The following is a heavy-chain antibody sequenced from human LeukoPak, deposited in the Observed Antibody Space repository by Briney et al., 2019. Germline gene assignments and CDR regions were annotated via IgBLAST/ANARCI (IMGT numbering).Heavy chain of an antibody. J-gene: IGHJ4*02. CDR2: INHSGST. Sequence: PSETLSLTCAVYGGSFSGYYWSWIRQPPGKGLEWIGEINHSGSTNYNPSLKSRVTISVDTSKNQFSLKLSSVTAADTAVYYCARDERKYQLADWGQGTLVTVSS. V-gene: IGHV4-34*01. CDR1: GGSFSGYY. CDR3: ARDERKYQLAD. D-gene: IGHD2-2*01.